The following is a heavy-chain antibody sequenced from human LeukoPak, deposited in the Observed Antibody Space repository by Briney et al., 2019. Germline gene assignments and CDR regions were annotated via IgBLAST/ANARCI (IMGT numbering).Heavy chain of an antibody. CDR2: IHSTGSTM. CDR1: GFTFSRYS. V-gene: IGHV3-48*02. J-gene: IGHJ4*02. D-gene: IGHD1-26*01. Sequence: PGGSLRLSCAASGFTFSRYSMNWVREAPGKGLEWLSYIHSTGSTMYYAGSVKGRFTISRDNAKNSLYLQMHSLRDEDTAVYYCARDWSWQFDSWDQGTLVTVSS. CDR3: ARDWSWQFDS.